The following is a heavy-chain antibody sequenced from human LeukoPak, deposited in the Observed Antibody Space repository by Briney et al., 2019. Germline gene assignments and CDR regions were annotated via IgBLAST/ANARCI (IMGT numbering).Heavy chain of an antibody. D-gene: IGHD3-22*01. CDR1: GFIFSSYA. V-gene: IGHV3-30-3*01. CDR2: ISYGGSNK. J-gene: IGHJ4*02. Sequence: PGGSLRLSCAASGFIFSSYAMHWVGQARGKGLEWVAVISYGGSNKYYADSVKGRFTIARDNSKNTLYLQMSSLRAQDKTVYYCARADSMIVVVTTFDYWGQRTLVTVSS. CDR3: ARADSMIVVVTTFDY.